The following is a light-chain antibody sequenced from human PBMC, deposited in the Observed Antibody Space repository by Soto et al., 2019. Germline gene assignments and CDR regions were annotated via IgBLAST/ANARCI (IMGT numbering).Light chain of an antibody. CDR1: QRVSSRY. CDR2: GAS. J-gene: IGKJ1*01. CDR3: QYYGDSPRT. Sequence: ELVLTQSPGTLSLSPGASATLSCRASQRVSSRYLAWYQRKPGQPPRLLIYGASNRATDIPDRFGGSGSETDFTLTISRLDPEEFAVYHCQYYGDSPRTFGQGTKVEVK. V-gene: IGKV3-20*01.